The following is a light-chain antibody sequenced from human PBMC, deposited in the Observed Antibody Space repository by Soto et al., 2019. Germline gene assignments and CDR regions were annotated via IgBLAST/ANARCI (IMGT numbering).Light chain of an antibody. Sequence: DIVMTQSPDSLAVSLGERATINCKSSQSVLYSSNNKNYLAWHQQKPGQPPNLLIYWASTRESGVPDRFSGSGSGTDFTLTISSLQAEDVAVYYCQQYYNTPYTFGQGTKLEIK. CDR1: QSVLYSSNNKNY. V-gene: IGKV4-1*01. CDR3: QQYYNTPYT. CDR2: WAS. J-gene: IGKJ2*01.